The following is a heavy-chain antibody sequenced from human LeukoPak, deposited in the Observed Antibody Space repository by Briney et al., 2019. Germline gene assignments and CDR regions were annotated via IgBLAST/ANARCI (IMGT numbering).Heavy chain of an antibody. Sequence: QSGGSLRLSCAASGFTFDDYAMHWVRQAPGKGLEWVSGINWNGGRIVYADSVKGRLTISRDNAKNSLYLQMNSLRAEDMALYYCARGNYATGLNWGQGTLVTVSS. CDR3: ARGNYATGLN. V-gene: IGHV3-9*03. J-gene: IGHJ4*02. CDR2: INWNGGRI. D-gene: IGHD3-10*01. CDR1: GFTFDDYA.